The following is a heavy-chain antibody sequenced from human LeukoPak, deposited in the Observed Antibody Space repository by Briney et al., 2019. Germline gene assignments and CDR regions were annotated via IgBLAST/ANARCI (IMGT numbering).Heavy chain of an antibody. CDR1: GGSISSYY. J-gene: IGHJ4*02. D-gene: IGHD3-3*01. V-gene: IGHV4-4*09. Sequence: SETLSLTCTVSGGSISSYYWSWIRQPPGKGLEWIGYIYTSGSTNYNPSLKSRVTISVDTPKNQFSLKLSSVTAADTAVYYCARLAYDFWRGYFDYWGQGPLVTVSS. CDR2: IYTSGST. CDR3: ARLAYDFWRGYFDY.